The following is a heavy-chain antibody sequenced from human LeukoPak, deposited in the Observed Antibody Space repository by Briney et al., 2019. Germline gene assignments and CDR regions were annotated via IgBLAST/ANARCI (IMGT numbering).Heavy chain of an antibody. CDR2: ISGSGGST. V-gene: IGHV3-23*01. J-gene: IGHJ4*02. D-gene: IGHD6-19*01. Sequence: TGGSLRLSCAASGFTFSSYAMSWVRQAPGKGLEWVSAISGSGGSTYYADSVKGRFTISRDNSKNTLYLQMNSLRAEDTAVYYCADAGYSSGWPSYFDYWGQGTLVTVSS. CDR3: ADAGYSSGWPSYFDY. CDR1: GFTFSSYA.